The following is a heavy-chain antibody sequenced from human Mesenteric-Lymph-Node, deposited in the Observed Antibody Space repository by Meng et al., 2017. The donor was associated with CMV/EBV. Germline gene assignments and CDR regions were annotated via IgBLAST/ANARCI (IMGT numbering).Heavy chain of an antibody. CDR1: DFTFSRHG. CDR2: VSYDGSKQ. J-gene: IGHJ3*02. CDR3: AREASLYYYGSRNAFDI. D-gene: IGHD3-10*01. Sequence: GESLKISCAASDFTFSRHGMHWVRQAPGKGLEWAAVVSYDGSKQYYADSVKGRFIISRDNAKNSLYLQMNSLRAEDTAVYYCAREASLYYYGSRNAFDIWGQGTMVTVSS. V-gene: IGHV3-33*01.